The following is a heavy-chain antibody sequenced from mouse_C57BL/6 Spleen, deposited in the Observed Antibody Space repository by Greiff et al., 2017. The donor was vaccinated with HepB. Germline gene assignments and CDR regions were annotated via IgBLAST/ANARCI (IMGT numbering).Heavy chain of an antibody. CDR3: TREGELPYFDY. CDR2: IDPETGGT. J-gene: IGHJ2*01. V-gene: IGHV1-15*01. Sequence: QVQLQQSGAELVRPGASVTLSCKASGYTFTDYEMHWVKQTPVHGLEWIGAIDPETGGTAYNQKFKGKAILTADKASSTAYMELRSLTSDDSAVYYCTREGELPYFDYWGQGTTLTVSS. D-gene: IGHD2-1*01. CDR1: GYTFTDYE.